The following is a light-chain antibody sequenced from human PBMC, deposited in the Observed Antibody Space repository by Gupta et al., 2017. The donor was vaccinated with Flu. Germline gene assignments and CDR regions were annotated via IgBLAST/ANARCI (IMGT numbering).Light chain of an antibody. CDR3: QVWASSSDQRV. J-gene: IGLJ1*01. CDR1: NIGIKS. Sequence: SYVLTQPPSVSVAPGQTARLTCGGNNIGIKSVHWYQQQPGQAPVLVVYDDSDRPSGILERFPGSNSGNRAALTISRVEAGDEADDDCQVWASSSDQRVFGTGTQVTGL. CDR2: DDS. V-gene: IGLV3-21*02.